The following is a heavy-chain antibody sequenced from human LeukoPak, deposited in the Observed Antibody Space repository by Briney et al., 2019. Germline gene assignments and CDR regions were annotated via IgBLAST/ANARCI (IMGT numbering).Heavy chain of an antibody. J-gene: IGHJ4*02. CDR2: IYSGGST. V-gene: IGHV3-66*01. CDR3: ALITRGGY. D-gene: IGHD3-10*01. CDR1: GFTFSSYA. Sequence: GGSLRLSCAASGFTFSSYAMHWVRQAPGKGLEWVSVIYSGGSTYYADSVKGRFTISRDNSKNTLYLQMNSLRAEDTAVYYCALITRGGYWGQGTLVTVSS.